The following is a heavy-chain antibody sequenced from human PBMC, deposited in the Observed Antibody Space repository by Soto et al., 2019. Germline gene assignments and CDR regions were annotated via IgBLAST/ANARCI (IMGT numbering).Heavy chain of an antibody. J-gene: IGHJ6*02. D-gene: IGHD1-26*01. CDR1: GYTFTSYY. CDR3: AGALFAPVGPSYYYGRDV. V-gene: IGHV1-46*01. Sequence: ASVKVSCKASGYTFTSYYMHWVRQAPGQGLEWMGIINPSGGSTSYAQKFQGRVTMTRDTSTSTVYMELSSLRSEDTAVYYCAGALFAPVGPSYYYGRDVWGQGTTVTVPS. CDR2: INPSGGST.